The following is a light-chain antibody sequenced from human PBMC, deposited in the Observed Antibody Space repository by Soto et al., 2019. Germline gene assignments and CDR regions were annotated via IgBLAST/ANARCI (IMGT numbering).Light chain of an antibody. J-gene: IGKJ1*01. CDR3: QQAYSRVT. V-gene: IGKV1-39*01. Sequence: DIQMTQSPSTLSASVGDRVTITCRASQTISSWLAWYQQKPGKAPNLLIYAASRLRSGVPSRFSGSKSGTDFTLTISDLQPEDFANYYCQQAYSRVTFGQGTKVDIK. CDR1: QTISSW. CDR2: AAS.